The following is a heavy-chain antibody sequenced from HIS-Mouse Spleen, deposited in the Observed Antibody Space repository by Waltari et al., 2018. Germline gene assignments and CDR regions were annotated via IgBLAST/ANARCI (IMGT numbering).Heavy chain of an antibody. CDR1: GGPLSSSSCY. V-gene: IGHV4-39*07. CDR2: ISYSGST. D-gene: IGHD6-13*01. Sequence: QLQLQESGPGLVKPSETLSLTCTVSGGPLSSSSCYWGWIRRPPGKGPEWIGSISYSGSTYYNPSLKSRVTISVDTSKNQFSLKLSSVTAADTAVYYCAREIPYSSSWYDWYFDLWGRGTLVTVSS. J-gene: IGHJ2*01. CDR3: AREIPYSSSWYDWYFDL.